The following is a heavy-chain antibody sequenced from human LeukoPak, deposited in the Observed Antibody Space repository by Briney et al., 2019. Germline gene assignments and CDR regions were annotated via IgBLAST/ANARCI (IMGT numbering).Heavy chain of an antibody. V-gene: IGHV5-10-1*01. CDR1: GSRFTSNW. Sequence: GESLRISCKGSGSRFTSNWITWVRQMPGKGLEWMGRIDPSDSYINYSPSFQGHVTISADKSISTAYLQWSSLKASDTAMYYCARGKDYGSGSQNWFDPWGQGTLVTVSS. CDR2: IDPSDSYI. CDR3: ARGKDYGSGSQNWFDP. J-gene: IGHJ5*02. D-gene: IGHD3-10*01.